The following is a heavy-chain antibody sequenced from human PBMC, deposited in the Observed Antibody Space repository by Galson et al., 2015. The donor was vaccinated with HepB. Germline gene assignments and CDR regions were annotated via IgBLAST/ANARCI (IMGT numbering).Heavy chain of an antibody. CDR1: GFTFSSYS. V-gene: IGHV3-21*01. CDR2: ISSSSSYI. CDR3: AREGATYYDFWSGYSDAFDI. D-gene: IGHD3-3*01. Sequence: SLRLSCAASGFTFSSYSMNWVRQAPGKGLEWVSSISSSSSYIYYADSVKGRFTISRDNAKNSLYLQMNSLRAEDTAVYYCAREGATYYDFWSGYSDAFDIWGQGTMVTVSS. J-gene: IGHJ3*02.